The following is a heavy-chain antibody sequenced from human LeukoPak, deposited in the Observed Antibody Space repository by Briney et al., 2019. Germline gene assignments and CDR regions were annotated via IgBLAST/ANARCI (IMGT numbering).Heavy chain of an antibody. CDR1: GYTFTNYA. Sequence: ASVKVSCKTSGYTFTNYAMNWVRQAPGQGLEWMGWINTNTGNPTYAQGFTGRFVFSLDTSVSTAYLQVSSLKAEDAAVYYCARSYGDYKKFVFDIWGQGTMVTVSS. V-gene: IGHV7-4-1*02. D-gene: IGHD4-17*01. J-gene: IGHJ3*02. CDR2: INTNTGNP. CDR3: ARSYGDYKKFVFDI.